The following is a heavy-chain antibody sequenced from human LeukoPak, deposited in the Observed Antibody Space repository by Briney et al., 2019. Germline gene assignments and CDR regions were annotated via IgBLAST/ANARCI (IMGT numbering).Heavy chain of an antibody. CDR3: ARGQDSSSSGDYMDV. CDR1: GFTFSSYA. D-gene: IGHD6-6*01. Sequence: PGGSLRLSCAASGFTFSSYAMGWVRQAPGKGLEWVAVISYDGSNKYYADSVKGRFTISRDNSKNTLYLQMNSLRAEDTAVYYCARGQDSSSSGDYMDVWGKGTTVTVSS. CDR2: ISYDGSNK. J-gene: IGHJ6*03. V-gene: IGHV3-30-3*01.